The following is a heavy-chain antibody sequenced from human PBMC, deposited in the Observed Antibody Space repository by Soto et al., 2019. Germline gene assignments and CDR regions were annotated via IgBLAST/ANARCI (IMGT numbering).Heavy chain of an antibody. Sequence: SETLSLTCTFSGDSISSSKYYWGWIRQPPGKRKKWIGSIYYSGSTYYNSSLKSRVTISVDTSKNHFSLKLTSMIAADTAVYYCATLPHYGDPIAGFWGQGILVTVSS. D-gene: IGHD4-17*01. CDR2: IYYSGST. V-gene: IGHV4-39*02. CDR1: GDSISSSKYY. J-gene: IGHJ4*02. CDR3: ATLPHYGDPIAGF.